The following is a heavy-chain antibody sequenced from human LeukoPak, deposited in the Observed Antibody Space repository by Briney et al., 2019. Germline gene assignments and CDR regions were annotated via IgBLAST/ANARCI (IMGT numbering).Heavy chain of an antibody. CDR3: ARARSSWYGFDY. CDR2: IYYTGST. CDR1: GFTFSSYW. V-gene: IGHV4-59*01. J-gene: IGHJ4*02. Sequence: GSLRLSCAASGFTFSSYWMSWIRQPPGKGLEWLGYIYYTGSTNYNPSLKSRVTISVDTSKNQFSLKLSSVTAADTAVYYCARARSSWYGFDYWGQGTLVTVSS. D-gene: IGHD6-13*01.